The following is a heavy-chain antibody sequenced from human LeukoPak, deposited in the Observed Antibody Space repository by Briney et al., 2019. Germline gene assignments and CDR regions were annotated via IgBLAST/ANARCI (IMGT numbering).Heavy chain of an antibody. J-gene: IGHJ4*02. V-gene: IGHV4-59*01. CDR2: IYYSGST. CDR1: GGSISSYY. CDR3: ARDYYDSSGYYYGLDY. D-gene: IGHD3-22*01. Sequence: PSETLSLTCTVSGGSISSYYWSWIRQPPGKGLEWIGYIYYSGSTNYNPTLKSRVTISVDTSKNQFSLKLSSVTAADTAVYYCARDYYDSSGYYYGLDYWGQGTLVTVSS.